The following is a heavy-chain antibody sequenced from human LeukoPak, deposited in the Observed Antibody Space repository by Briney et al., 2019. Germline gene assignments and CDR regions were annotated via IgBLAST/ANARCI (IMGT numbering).Heavy chain of an antibody. D-gene: IGHD3-22*01. J-gene: IGHJ5*02. CDR3: AKDPPGNYYDSSGPVT. CDR1: GFTFTKYW. CDR2: IKEDGSEK. Sequence: GGSLRLSCAASGFTFTKYWMTWVRHAPGKGLEWVANIKEDGSEKYYVDSVKGRFTISRDNAKNSLFLQMNSLRAEDTAVYYCAKDPPGNYYDSSGPVTWGQGTLVTVSS. V-gene: IGHV3-7*01.